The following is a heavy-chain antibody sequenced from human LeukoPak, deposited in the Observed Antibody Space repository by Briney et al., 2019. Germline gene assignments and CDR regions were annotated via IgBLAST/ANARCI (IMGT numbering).Heavy chain of an antibody. CDR3: ARDRRSTVTAFDI. CDR1: GGSISNYY. D-gene: IGHD4-17*01. V-gene: IGHV4-59*01. Sequence: SETLSLTCTVSGGSISNYYWSCIRQPPGKGLEWIGYIYYSGITNYNPSLKSQVTISVDTSKNQFSLKLSSVTAADTAVYYCARDRRSTVTAFDIWGQGTMVTVSS. CDR2: IYYSGIT. J-gene: IGHJ3*02.